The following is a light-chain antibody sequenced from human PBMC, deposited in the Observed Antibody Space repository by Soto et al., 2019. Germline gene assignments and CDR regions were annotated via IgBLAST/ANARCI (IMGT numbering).Light chain of an antibody. J-gene: IGLJ2*01. Sequence: NFMLTQPHSVSESPGKTVTISCTGSSGSIATNYVQWYQQRPGSAPTTVIHEDTQRPSGVPERFSGSIDSSSNSASLTISGLKTEDEADYYCQSYDGSNPDVVFGGGTKVTVL. CDR2: EDT. CDR1: SGSIATNY. V-gene: IGLV6-57*02. CDR3: QSYDGSNPDVV.